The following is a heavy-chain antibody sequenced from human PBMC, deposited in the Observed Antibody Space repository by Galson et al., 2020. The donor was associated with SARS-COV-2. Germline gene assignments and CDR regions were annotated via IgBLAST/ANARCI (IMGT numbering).Heavy chain of an antibody. CDR1: GFTLSSYA. J-gene: IGHJ5*02. V-gene: IGHV3-48*01. CDR3: ARDQSGYVNYFDP. Sequence: GESLKISCAASGFTLSSYAMNWVRQAPGKGLEWVSYISGSGRTIYYADSAKGRFTISRDTAKNSLYLQMNRLRVEDMAVYYCARDQSGYVNYFDPWGQGTRVTVSS. CDR2: ISGSGRTI. D-gene: IGHD3-3*01.